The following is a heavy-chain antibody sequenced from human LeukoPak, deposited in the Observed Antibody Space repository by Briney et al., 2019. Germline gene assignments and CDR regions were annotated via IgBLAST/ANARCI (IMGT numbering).Heavy chain of an antibody. J-gene: IGHJ6*03. CDR2: ISGSGGST. Sequence: PGGSLRLSCAASGFTFSSYAMSWVRQAPGKGLEWVSAISGSGGSTYYADSVKGRFTISRDNSKNTLYLQMNSLRAEDTAVYYCAKVPMVRGVKGYYYYMDVWGKGTTVTVSS. V-gene: IGHV3-23*01. CDR3: AKVPMVRGVKGYYYYMDV. D-gene: IGHD3-10*01. CDR1: GFTFSSYA.